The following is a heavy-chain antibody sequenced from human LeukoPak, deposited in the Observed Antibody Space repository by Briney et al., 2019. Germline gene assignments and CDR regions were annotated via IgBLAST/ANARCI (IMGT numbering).Heavy chain of an antibody. J-gene: IGHJ4*02. CDR3: ARDSTYCSSTSCYTGYDY. D-gene: IGHD2-2*02. V-gene: IGHV3-7*01. CDR2: IKQDGSEK. CDR1: GFIFSSYW. Sequence: PGGSLRLSCAASGFIFSSYWMSWVRQAPGKGLEWVANIKQDGSEKYYVDSVKGRFTISRDNAKNSLYLQMNSLRAEDTAVYYCARDSTYCSSTSCYTGYDYWGQGTLVTVSS.